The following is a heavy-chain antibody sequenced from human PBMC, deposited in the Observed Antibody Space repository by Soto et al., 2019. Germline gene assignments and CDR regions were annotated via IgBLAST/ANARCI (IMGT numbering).Heavy chain of an antibody. CDR3: ARDLAAGDL. V-gene: IGHV1-24*01. Sequence: GASVKVSCKASGYTLTELSMHWVRQAPGKGLEWMGGFDPEDGETIYAQKFQGRVTLTSDTSTSTVYMELSSLRFEDTALFYCARDLAAGDLWGQGTLVTVSS. D-gene: IGHD6-13*01. CDR2: FDPEDGET. J-gene: IGHJ5*02. CDR1: GYTLTELS.